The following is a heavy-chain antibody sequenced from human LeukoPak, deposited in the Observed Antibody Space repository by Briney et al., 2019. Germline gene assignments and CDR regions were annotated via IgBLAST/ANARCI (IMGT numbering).Heavy chain of an antibody. CDR3: ARGSDGYNPLDY. CDR2: IYYSGST. CDR1: GGSISSHY. D-gene: IGHD5-24*01. Sequence: PSETLSLTCTVSGGSISSHYWSWIRQPPGKGLEWIGYIYYSGSTNYNPSLKSRVTISVDTSKNQFSLKLSSVTAADTAAYYCARGSDGYNPLDYWGQGTLVTVSS. V-gene: IGHV4-59*11. J-gene: IGHJ4*02.